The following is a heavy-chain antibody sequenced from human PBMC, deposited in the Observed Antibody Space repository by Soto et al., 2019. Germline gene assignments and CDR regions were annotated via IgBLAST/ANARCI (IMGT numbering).Heavy chain of an antibody. CDR3: ARPHYSGYHTWTKYYLDY. CDR1: GGTFSSYA. J-gene: IGHJ4*02. D-gene: IGHD3-22*01. V-gene: IGHV1-69*01. Sequence: QVQLVQSGAEVKKPGSSVKVSCKASGGTFSSYAISWVRQAPGQGLEWMGGIIPIFGTANYAQKFQGRVTITADESTSTAYMELSSLRSEDTAVYYWARPHYSGYHTWTKYYLDYWGQGTLVTVSS. CDR2: IIPIFGTA.